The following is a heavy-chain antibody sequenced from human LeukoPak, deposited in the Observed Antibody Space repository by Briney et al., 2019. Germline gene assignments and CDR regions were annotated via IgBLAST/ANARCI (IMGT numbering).Heavy chain of an antibody. CDR1: GYSISSGYY. D-gene: IGHD1-26*01. J-gene: IGHJ3*02. Sequence: PSETLSLTCGVSGYSISSGYYWGWIRQPPGKGLEWIGSIYHSGSTYYNPSLKSRVTISVDTSKNQFSLKLRSVTAADTALYYCARWDSGECFHDAFDIWGQGTRVTVPS. CDR2: IYHSGST. CDR3: ARWDSGECFHDAFDI. V-gene: IGHV4-38-2*01.